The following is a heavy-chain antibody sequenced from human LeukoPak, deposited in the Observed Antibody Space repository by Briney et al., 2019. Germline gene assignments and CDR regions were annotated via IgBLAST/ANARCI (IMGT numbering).Heavy chain of an antibody. CDR3: ARVKDTAMVLDY. Sequence: PSETLSLTCTVSGGSISSSSYYWGWIRQPPGKGLEWIGGIYYSGSTYYNPSLKSRVTISVDTSKNQFSLKLSSVTAADTAVYYCARVKDTAMVLDYWGQGTLVTVSS. CDR1: GGSISSSSYY. J-gene: IGHJ4*02. V-gene: IGHV4-39*07. CDR2: IYYSGST. D-gene: IGHD5-18*01.